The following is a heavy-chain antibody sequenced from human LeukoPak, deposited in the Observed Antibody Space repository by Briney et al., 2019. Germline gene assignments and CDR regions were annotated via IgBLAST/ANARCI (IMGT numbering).Heavy chain of an antibody. V-gene: IGHV3-21*01. CDR3: ARLGSYGDTYYYYYMDV. CDR1: GFTFSSYS. J-gene: IGHJ6*03. D-gene: IGHD4-17*01. CDR2: ISSGSSYI. Sequence: GGSLRLSCAASGFTFSSYSMNWVRQAPGKGLEWVSSISSGSSYIYYADSVKGRFTISRDNAKNSLYLQMNSLRAEDTAVYYCARLGSYGDTYYYYYMDVWGKGTTVTISS.